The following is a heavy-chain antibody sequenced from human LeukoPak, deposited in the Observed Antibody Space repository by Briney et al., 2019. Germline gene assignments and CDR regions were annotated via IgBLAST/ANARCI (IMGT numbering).Heavy chain of an antibody. Sequence: SETLSLTCNVSGASINSYRWNWIRQPPGKGLEWIGYISYDGKTNYNPSLKSRLTLSVDTSKNQFSLNLTSVTAADTARYYCTKGYYEPSACWGQGTLVTVTS. CDR3: TKGYYEPSAC. D-gene: IGHD3-22*01. V-gene: IGHV4-59*01. CDR2: ISYDGKT. J-gene: IGHJ4*02. CDR1: GASINSYR.